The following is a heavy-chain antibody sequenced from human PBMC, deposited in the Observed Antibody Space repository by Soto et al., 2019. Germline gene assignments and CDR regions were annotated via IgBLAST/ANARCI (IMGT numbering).Heavy chain of an antibody. J-gene: IGHJ4*02. D-gene: IGHD4-17*01. Sequence: QVQLVQSGAEVKKPGASVKVSCKASGYTFIEYGISWVRQAPGQGLEWMGWISVDNGSTNYAQKFRDRVVMTIDRSTTTAYMKMSSLRSDDTAVYYCARDGYGALPIDSWGQGTLVTVSS. CDR3: ARDGYGALPIDS. CDR2: ISVDNGST. V-gene: IGHV1-18*01. CDR1: GYTFIEYG.